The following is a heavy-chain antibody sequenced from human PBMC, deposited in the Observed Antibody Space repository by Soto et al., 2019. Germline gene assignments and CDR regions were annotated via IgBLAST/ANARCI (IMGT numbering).Heavy chain of an antibody. CDR1: GYTFTSYY. D-gene: IGHD4-17*01. V-gene: IGHV1-46*01. CDR3: ARDLYGDYDSYYFDY. CDR2: INPSGGST. Sequence: ASVKVSCKAPGYTFTSYYMHWVRQAPGQGLEWMGIINPSGGSTSYAQKFQGRVTMTRDTSTSTVYMELSSLRSEDTAVYYCARDLYGDYDSYYFDYWGQGTLVTVSS. J-gene: IGHJ4*02.